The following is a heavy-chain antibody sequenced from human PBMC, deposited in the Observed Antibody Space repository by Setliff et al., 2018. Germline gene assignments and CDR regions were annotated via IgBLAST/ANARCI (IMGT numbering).Heavy chain of an antibody. J-gene: IGHJ6*03. CDR2: IYIGGSA. CDR3: AREQWLDPPGYYSMDV. Sequence: LSLTCTVSGGSISSYYWSWIRQPAGKGLEWIGHIYIGGSANYNPSLKSRVTMSIDTSKNQFSLKLNSVTAADMAVYYCAREQWLDPPGYYSMDVWAKGTTVTVSS. CDR1: GGSISSYY. D-gene: IGHD6-19*01. V-gene: IGHV4-4*07.